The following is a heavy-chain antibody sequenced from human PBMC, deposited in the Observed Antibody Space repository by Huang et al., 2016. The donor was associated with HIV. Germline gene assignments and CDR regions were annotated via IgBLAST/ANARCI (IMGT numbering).Heavy chain of an antibody. Sequence: QVQLVQSGAEVKKPGASVKVSCKVSGYTLTELSIHWVRQAPGKGLEWMGGFAPEYGETNYAQNFQGRVTMTEDTSTDTAYMELNSLRSEDTAVYYCATGFDTYYDIWGQGTMVIASS. D-gene: IGHD2-21*01. CDR1: GYTLTELS. CDR2: FAPEYGET. V-gene: IGHV1-24*01. J-gene: IGHJ3*02. CDR3: ATGFDTYYDI.